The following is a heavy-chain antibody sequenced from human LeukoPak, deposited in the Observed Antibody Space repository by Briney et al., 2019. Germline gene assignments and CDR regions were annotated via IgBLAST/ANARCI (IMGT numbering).Heavy chain of an antibody. D-gene: IGHD2-15*01. V-gene: IGHV4-39*01. CDR3: ARLWSTDCSGGSCPHQPNS. Sequence: SETLSLTCTVSGGSISSNGDYWGWIRQSPGEGLEWIGSIHIGGSTYYNPSFKSRVTISVDTSKNQFSLKLRSVTAADTAMYYCARLWSTDCSGGSCPHQPNSWGQGTLVTVSS. CDR1: GGSISSNGDY. J-gene: IGHJ4*02. CDR2: IHIGGST.